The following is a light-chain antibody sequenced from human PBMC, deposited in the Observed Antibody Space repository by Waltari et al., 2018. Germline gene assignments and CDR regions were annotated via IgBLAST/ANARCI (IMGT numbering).Light chain of an antibody. Sequence: DIQMTQSPSSLSASVGDRVTITCRASQSISSYLNWYQHKPGKAPKLLIYAASSLQSGVPSRCSGSASGTDFTLIISGLQPEDFATYYCQQTYSAPLTFGGGTKVEIK. J-gene: IGKJ4*01. CDR3: QQTYSAPLT. CDR1: QSISSY. V-gene: IGKV1-39*01. CDR2: AAS.